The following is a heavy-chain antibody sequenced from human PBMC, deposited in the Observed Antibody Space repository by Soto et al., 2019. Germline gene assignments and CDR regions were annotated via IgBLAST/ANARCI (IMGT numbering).Heavy chain of an antibody. CDR3: AKYQYSGGWHSDY. Sequence: LRLSCAASGFTFSTYAMSWVRQAPGKGLEWVSNIGSSAASANYIDSVKGRFTISRDNSKNTLYLQMSSLRAEDTAVYYCAKYQYSGGWHSDYWGQGTLVTVSS. V-gene: IGHV3-23*01. J-gene: IGHJ4*02. CDR1: GFTFSTYA. D-gene: IGHD6-19*01. CDR2: IGSSAASA.